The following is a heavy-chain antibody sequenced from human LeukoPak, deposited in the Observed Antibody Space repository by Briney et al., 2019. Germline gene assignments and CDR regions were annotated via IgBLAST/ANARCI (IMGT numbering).Heavy chain of an antibody. D-gene: IGHD6-19*01. V-gene: IGHV3-74*01. J-gene: IGHJ4*02. Sequence: GGSLRLSCAASGFTFSSYWMHWVRQAQGKGLVWVSRINTDGSSTSYADSVKGRFTISRDNAKNTLYLQMNSLRAEDTAVYYCAMIAVAGPPDHWGQGTLVTVSS. CDR1: GFTFSSYW. CDR3: AMIAVAGPPDH. CDR2: INTDGSST.